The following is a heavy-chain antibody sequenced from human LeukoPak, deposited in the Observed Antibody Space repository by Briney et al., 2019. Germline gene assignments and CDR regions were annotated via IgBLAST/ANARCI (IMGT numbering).Heavy chain of an antibody. CDR1: GDSVTSGGYF. Sequence: PSQTLSLTCTVSGDSVTSGGYFWTWIRQHPGKGLEWIGYISDSGTTSYNPSLKSRVSISVATSNNQFSLRLSSVTAADTAFYYCARDVVVTSSPDAFDIWGQGTMVTVSS. CDR3: ARDVVVTSSPDAFDI. CDR2: ISDSGTT. V-gene: IGHV4-31*03. J-gene: IGHJ3*02. D-gene: IGHD2-21*02.